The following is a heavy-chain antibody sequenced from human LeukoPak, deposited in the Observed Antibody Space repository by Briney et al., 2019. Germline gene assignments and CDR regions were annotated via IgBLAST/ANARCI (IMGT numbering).Heavy chain of an antibody. CDR3: ARHYGGNSASGY. J-gene: IGHJ4*02. V-gene: IGHV3-21*01. CDR1: GFTFSNYI. Sequence: GGSLRLSCAASGFTFSNYIMNWVRQAPGKGLEWVASISGGSSYIFHADSVKGRFTISRDNSKNSVFLQMNSLRVDDTALYYCARHYGGNSASGYWGQGTLVTVSS. D-gene: IGHD4-23*01. CDR2: ISGGSSYI.